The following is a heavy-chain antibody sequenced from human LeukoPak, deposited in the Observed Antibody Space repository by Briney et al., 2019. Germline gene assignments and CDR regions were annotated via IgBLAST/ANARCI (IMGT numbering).Heavy chain of an antibody. CDR1: PDTFTRYG. V-gene: IGHV1-18*01. CDR2: IRAYNGDT. CDR3: ARDDGKWNYVANY. Sequence: ASVKVSCKASPDTFTRYGITWVRQAPGQGLEWMGWIRAYNGDTNYAQKVQGRVTMTTDTSTSTAYMELRSLRSNDTAVYFCARDDGKWNYVANYWGQGTLVTVSS. D-gene: IGHD1-7*01. J-gene: IGHJ4*02.